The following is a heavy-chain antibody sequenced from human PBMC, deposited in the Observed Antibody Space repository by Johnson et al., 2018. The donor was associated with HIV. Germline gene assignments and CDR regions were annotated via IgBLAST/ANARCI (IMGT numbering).Heavy chain of an antibody. J-gene: IGHJ3*02. Sequence: VQLVESGGGLVKPGESLRLSCVASGFTFSDVWMTWVRQAPGRGLEWVGRIKRQIDGGTTDYATPVKGRFTFSRDDSNNTLYLDMKSLKTEDTGVYYCTTESVGYYDSSGYYSVGMGGAFDIWGQGTMVTVSS. D-gene: IGHD3-22*01. CDR1: GFTFSDVW. V-gene: IGHV3-15*01. CDR2: IKRQIDGGTT. CDR3: TTESVGYYDSSGYYSVGMGGAFDI.